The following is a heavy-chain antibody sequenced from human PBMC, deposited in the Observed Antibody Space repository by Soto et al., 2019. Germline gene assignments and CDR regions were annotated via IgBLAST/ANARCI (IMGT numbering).Heavy chain of an antibody. Sequence: SETLSLTCAVYGGSFSGYYWSWIRQPPGKGLEWIGEINHSGSTNYNPSLKSRVTISVDTSKNQFSLKLSSVTAADTAVYYCASLLGYCSSTSCRNYYYYYGMDVWGQGTTVT. J-gene: IGHJ6*02. CDR2: INHSGST. CDR3: ASLLGYCSSTSCRNYYYYYGMDV. CDR1: GGSFSGYY. D-gene: IGHD2-2*01. V-gene: IGHV4-34*01.